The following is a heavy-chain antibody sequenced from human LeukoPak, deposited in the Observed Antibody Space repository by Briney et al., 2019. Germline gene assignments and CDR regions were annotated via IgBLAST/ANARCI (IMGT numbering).Heavy chain of an antibody. D-gene: IGHD2-2*01. J-gene: IGHJ3*02. Sequence: PGGSLRLSCAASGFTFSSYSMNWVRQAPGEGLEWVSSISSSGSFIYYADSVKGRFTISRDNARNSLFLQMNSLRAEDTAVYYCARDLRYCSSASCSENGAFDIWGQGTMVTVSS. V-gene: IGHV3-21*01. CDR3: ARDLRYCSSASCSENGAFDI. CDR1: GFTFSSYS. CDR2: ISSSGSFI.